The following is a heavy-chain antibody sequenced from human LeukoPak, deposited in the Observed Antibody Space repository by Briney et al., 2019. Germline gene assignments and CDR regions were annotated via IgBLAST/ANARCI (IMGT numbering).Heavy chain of an antibody. CDR2: INSDGSST. V-gene: IGHV3-74*01. J-gene: IGHJ4*02. CDR1: GFTFSSYW. CDR3: LKSQALWLTVGY. D-gene: IGHD5-18*01. Sequence: PGGSLRLSCAASGFTFSSYWMHWVRQAPGKGLVWVSRINSDGSSTSYADSVKGRFTLSRDNAKNTLYLQMNSLRAEDTAVYYGLKSQALWLTVGYWGQGTLVTVSS.